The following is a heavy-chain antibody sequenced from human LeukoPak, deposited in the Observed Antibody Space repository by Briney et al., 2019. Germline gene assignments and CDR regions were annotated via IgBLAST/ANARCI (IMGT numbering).Heavy chain of an antibody. CDR2: INHSGST. CDR1: GGSFSGYY. D-gene: IGHD6-13*01. Sequence: SETLSLTCAVYGGSFSGYYWSWIRQPPGKGLEWIGEINHSGSTNYNPSLKSRVTISVDTSKNQFSLKLSSVTAADTAVYHCARYRPQQPVSRWGQGTLVTVSS. V-gene: IGHV4-34*01. J-gene: IGHJ4*02. CDR3: ARYRPQQPVSR.